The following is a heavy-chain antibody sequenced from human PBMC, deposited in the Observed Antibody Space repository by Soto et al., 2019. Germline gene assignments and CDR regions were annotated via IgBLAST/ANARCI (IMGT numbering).Heavy chain of an antibody. CDR2: IKQDESDK. J-gene: IGHJ5*02. D-gene: IGHD3-16*02. CDR3: AAYCYTMTCTHFHGYS. Sequence: PGGSLRLSCAVSGFSFRDYWMIWVRQAPGKGLEWVANIKQDESDKYYVDSVKGRFTISRDNAKNALYLQMNSLRVEDTAVYYCAAYCYTMTCTHFHGYSWGQGTQVTVSA. CDR1: GFSFRDYW. V-gene: IGHV3-7*03.